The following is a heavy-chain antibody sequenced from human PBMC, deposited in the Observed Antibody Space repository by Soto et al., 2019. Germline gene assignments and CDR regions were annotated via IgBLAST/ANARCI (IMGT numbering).Heavy chain of an antibody. J-gene: IGHJ4*02. D-gene: IGHD2-8*01. CDR1: GFTFSSYA. Sequence: GGSLILSCAASGFTFSSYAMSWVRQAPGKGLEWVSAISGSGGSTYYADSVKGRFTISRDNSKNTLYLQMNSLRAEDTAVYYCAKEPHSAYGCTNGVCYYALYYFDYWGQGTLVTVSS. CDR3: AKEPHSAYGCTNGVCYYALYYFDY. CDR2: ISGSGGST. V-gene: IGHV3-23*01.